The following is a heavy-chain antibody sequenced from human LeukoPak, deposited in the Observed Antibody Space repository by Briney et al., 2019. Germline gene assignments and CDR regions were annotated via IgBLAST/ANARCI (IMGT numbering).Heavy chain of an antibody. V-gene: IGHV3-30*04. D-gene: IGHD3-22*01. CDR2: ISYDGSSK. J-gene: IGHJ5*02. Sequence: GGSLRLSCAASGFTFSTYAMHWVRQAPGKGLEWVAVISYDGSSKYYADSVKGRFTISRDNSKNTLYLQMNGLRAEDTAVYYCARDLGQYYDTSDNWFDPWGQGTLVTVSS. CDR1: GFTFSTYA. CDR3: ARDLGQYYDTSDNWFDP.